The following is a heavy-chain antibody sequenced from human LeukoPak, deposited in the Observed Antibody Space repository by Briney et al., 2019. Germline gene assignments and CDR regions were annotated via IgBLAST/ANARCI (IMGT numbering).Heavy chain of an antibody. D-gene: IGHD6-19*01. CDR3: ARSMTHSIAVAWGGDLYYYYYYYMDV. CDR2: IYYSGST. V-gene: IGHV4-59*01. Sequence: SETLSLTCTVSGGSISSYYWSWIRQPPGKGLEWIGCIYYSGSTNYNPSLKSRVTISVDTSKNQFSLKLSSVTAADTAVYYCARSMTHSIAVAWGGDLYYYYYYYMDVWGKGTTVTVSS. CDR1: GGSISSYY. J-gene: IGHJ6*03.